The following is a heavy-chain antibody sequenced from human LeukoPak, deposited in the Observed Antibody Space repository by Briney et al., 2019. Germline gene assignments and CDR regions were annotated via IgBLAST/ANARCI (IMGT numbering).Heavy chain of an antibody. Sequence: GRSLRLSCAASGFTFSSYAMHWVRQTPGKGLEWVAVISYDGSNKYYADSVKGRFTISRDNSKNTLYLQMNSLRAEDTAVYYCARDRWQGWERGPFDYWGQGTLVTVSS. J-gene: IGHJ4*02. CDR2: ISYDGSNK. CDR3: ARDRWQGWERGPFDY. CDR1: GFTFSSYA. D-gene: IGHD1-26*01. V-gene: IGHV3-30-3*01.